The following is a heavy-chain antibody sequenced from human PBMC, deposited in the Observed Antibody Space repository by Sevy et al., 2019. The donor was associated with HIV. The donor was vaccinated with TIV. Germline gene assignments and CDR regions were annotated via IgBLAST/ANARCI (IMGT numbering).Heavy chain of an antibody. CDR1: GFTFSSYG. CDR3: GKDGNSGYDPYFDY. D-gene: IGHD5-12*01. CDR2: ISYDGSNK. V-gene: IGHV3-30*18. J-gene: IGHJ4*02. Sequence: GGSLRLSCAASGFTFSSYGMHWVRQAPGKGLEWVKVISYDGSNKYYADSVRGRFTISRDNSKNTLYLQMNSLRAEDTAVYYCGKDGNSGYDPYFDYWGQGTLVTVSS.